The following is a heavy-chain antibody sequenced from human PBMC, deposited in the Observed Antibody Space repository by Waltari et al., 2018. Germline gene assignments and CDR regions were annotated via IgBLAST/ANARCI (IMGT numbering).Heavy chain of an antibody. V-gene: IGHV4-4*02. Sequence: QVQLQESGPGLVKPSGTLSLTCAVSGGSISSSNWWRWVRQPPGKGLEWIGEIYHGGSTNDNPSLKSRVTISVDKSKNQFSLKLSSVTAADTAVYYCARKYCSSTSCYAPSFDYWGQGTLVTVSS. CDR1: GGSISSSNW. CDR2: IYHGGST. CDR3: ARKYCSSTSCYAPSFDY. D-gene: IGHD2-2*01. J-gene: IGHJ4*02.